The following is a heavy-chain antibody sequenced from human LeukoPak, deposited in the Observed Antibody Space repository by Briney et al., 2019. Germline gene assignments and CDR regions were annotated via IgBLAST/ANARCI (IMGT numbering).Heavy chain of an antibody. Sequence: SETLSLTCTVSGGSISSSSYYWGWIRQPPGKGLEWIGSIYYSGSTYYNPSLKSRVTISVDTSKNQFSLKLSPVTAADTAVYYCARRPSYDFWSGYYYIAAFFDYWGQGTLVTVSS. V-gene: IGHV4-39*01. J-gene: IGHJ4*02. CDR3: ARRPSYDFWSGYYYIAAFFDY. CDR1: GGSISSSSYY. D-gene: IGHD3-3*01. CDR2: IYYSGST.